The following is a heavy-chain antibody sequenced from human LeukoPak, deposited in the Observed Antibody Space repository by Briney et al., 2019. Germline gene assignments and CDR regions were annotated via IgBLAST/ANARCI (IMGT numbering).Heavy chain of an antibody. J-gene: IGHJ3*02. CDR1: GYSFSGYY. CDR3: ARKWIQLWSDVFDI. Sequence: RGSVKVSCKASGYSFSGYYIHWLRQAPGQGLEWMGWINPNSGATTYAQKFQGRVTMTRDTSISTVYMELSRLRSDDTAVYYCARKWIQLWSDVFDIWGQGTMVTVSS. D-gene: IGHD5-18*01. V-gene: IGHV1-2*02. CDR2: INPNSGAT.